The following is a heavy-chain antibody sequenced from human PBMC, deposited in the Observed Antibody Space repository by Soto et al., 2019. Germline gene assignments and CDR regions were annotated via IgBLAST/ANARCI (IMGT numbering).Heavy chain of an antibody. D-gene: IGHD4-17*01. Sequence: PLETLSLTCTVSGGSISSGGYYWSWIRQHPGKGLEWIGYIYYSGSTYYNPSLKSRVTISVDTSKNQFSLKLSSVTAADTAVYYCARDHDYGDYVSNWFDPWGQGTLVTVSS. V-gene: IGHV4-31*03. J-gene: IGHJ5*02. CDR1: GGSISSGGYY. CDR2: IYYSGST. CDR3: ARDHDYGDYVSNWFDP.